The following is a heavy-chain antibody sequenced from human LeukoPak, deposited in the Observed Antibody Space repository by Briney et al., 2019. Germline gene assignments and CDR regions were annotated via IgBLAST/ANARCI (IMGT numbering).Heavy chain of an antibody. CDR2: ISYDGSNK. V-gene: IGHV3-30*18. CDR1: GFTFSSYG. J-gene: IGHJ5*02. Sequence: GGSLRLSCAASGFTFSSYGMHWVRQAPGKGLEWVAVISYDGSNKYCADSVKGRFTISRDNSKNTLYLQMNSLRAEDTAVYYCAKDLHGGTFDPWGQGTLVTVSS. CDR3: AKDLHGGTFDP. D-gene: IGHD4-23*01.